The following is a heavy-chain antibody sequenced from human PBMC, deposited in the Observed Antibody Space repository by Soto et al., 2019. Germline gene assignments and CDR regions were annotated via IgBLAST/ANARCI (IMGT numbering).Heavy chain of an antibody. J-gene: IGHJ4*02. CDR1: GFTLSGYW. V-gene: IGHV3-74*01. D-gene: IGHD1-1*01. Sequence: EVQVVEFGGGLVQPGGSLRLSCAGSGFTLSGYWMYWARQAPGKGLVWVSRINSDGSSTNYADSVKGRFTISRDNAKNTVHLQMNSLRSEDTAVYYCVGGTGYWGQGTLVTVSS. CDR2: INSDGSST. CDR3: VGGTGY.